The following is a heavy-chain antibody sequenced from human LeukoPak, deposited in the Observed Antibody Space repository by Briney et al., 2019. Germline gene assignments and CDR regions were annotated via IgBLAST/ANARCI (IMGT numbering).Heavy chain of an antibody. CDR2: ISWNSGSI. V-gene: IGHV3-9*01. CDR3: AKAGIAAAGTYRNSEFDY. J-gene: IGHJ4*02. D-gene: IGHD6-13*01. Sequence: GRSLRLSCAASGFTFDDYAMHWVRQAPGKGLEWVSGISWNSGSIGYADSVKGRFTISRDNAKNSLYLQMNSQRAEDTALYYCAKAGIAAAGTYRNSEFDYWGQGTLVTVSS. CDR1: GFTFDDYA.